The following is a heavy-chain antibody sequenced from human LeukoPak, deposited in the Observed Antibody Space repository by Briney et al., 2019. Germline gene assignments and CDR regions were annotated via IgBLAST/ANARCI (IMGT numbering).Heavy chain of an antibody. D-gene: IGHD6-19*01. CDR2: INNDGSSA. CDR3: ARPVADTYAPLDY. J-gene: IGHJ4*02. Sequence: GGSLRLSRAPSGFTLSIYWMHWVPQTPEGRVIYISRINNDGSSANYADTVRGRFTISRDNAENTLYLQMNRLRAEDTAVYYCARPVADTYAPLDYWGQGTLVTVSS. CDR1: GFTLSIYW. V-gene: IGHV3-74*01.